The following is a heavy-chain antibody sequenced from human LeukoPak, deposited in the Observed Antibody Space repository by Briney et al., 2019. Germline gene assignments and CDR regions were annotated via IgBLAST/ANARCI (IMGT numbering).Heavy chain of an antibody. D-gene: IGHD3-3*01. V-gene: IGHV1-2*02. CDR3: ARDGGFDY. CDR1: GYTFIDYY. J-gene: IGHJ4*02. CDR2: INPGSGGT. Sequence: ASVKVSCKASGYTFIDYYIHWVRQAPGQGLEWMGWINPGSGGTKSARKFQGRVTMTRDTSITTAYMELNTLTSDDTALYYCARDGGFDYWGQGTPVNVSS.